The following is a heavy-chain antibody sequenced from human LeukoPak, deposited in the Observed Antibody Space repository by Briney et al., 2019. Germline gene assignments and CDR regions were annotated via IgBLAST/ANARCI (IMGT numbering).Heavy chain of an antibody. CDR3: ASSPYSSGWNNQ. CDR1: GGSISSYY. V-gene: IGHV4-59*01. D-gene: IGHD6-19*01. CDR2: IYYSGST. Sequence: SETLSLTCTVSGGSISSYYWSWIRQPPGKGLEWIGYIYYSGSTNYNPSLKSRVTISVDTSKNQFSLKLSSATAGDTAVYYCASSPYSSGWNNQWGQGTLVTVSS. J-gene: IGHJ4*02.